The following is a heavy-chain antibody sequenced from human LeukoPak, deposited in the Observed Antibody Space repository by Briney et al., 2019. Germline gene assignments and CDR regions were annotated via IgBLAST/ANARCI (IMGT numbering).Heavy chain of an antibody. J-gene: IGHJ4*02. CDR1: GGSISSYY. CDR2: VSFSGST. V-gene: IGHV4-59*01. D-gene: IGHD6-13*01. Sequence: SETLSLTCTVSGGSISSYYWSWIRQPPGKGLEWIAFVSFSGSTDYNPSLKSRVTISVDTSKNQFSLKLSSVTAADTAVYYCARTIIAAAGTNYFDYWGQGTLVTVSS. CDR3: ARTIIAAAGTNYFDY.